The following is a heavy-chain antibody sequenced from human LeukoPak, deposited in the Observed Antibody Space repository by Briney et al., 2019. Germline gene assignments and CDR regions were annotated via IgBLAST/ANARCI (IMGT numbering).Heavy chain of an antibody. CDR1: GFTFSSYW. Sequence: PGGSLTLSCAASGFTFSSYWMHWVRQAPGKGLVWVSRINPDGSTTTYADSVKGRFTISRDNAKNTLYLQMNSLRAEDTAVYYCVRSRGVNADFDYWGQGTLVTVSS. V-gene: IGHV3-74*01. CDR2: INPDGSTT. J-gene: IGHJ4*02. D-gene: IGHD4-23*01. CDR3: VRSRGVNADFDY.